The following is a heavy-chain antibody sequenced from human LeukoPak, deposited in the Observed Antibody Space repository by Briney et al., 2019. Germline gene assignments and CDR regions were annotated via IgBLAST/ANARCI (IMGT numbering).Heavy chain of an antibody. CDR2: ISSSSSTI. J-gene: IGHJ4*02. D-gene: IGHD3-10*01. Sequence: QPGGSLRLSCAASGFTFSSYSMNWVRQAPGKGLEWVSYISSSSSTIYYADSVKGRFTISRDNAKNSLYLQMNSLRAEDTAVYYCARRYGSGSWGFVDYWGQGTLVTVSS. V-gene: IGHV3-48*04. CDR1: GFTFSSYS. CDR3: ARRYGSGSWGFVDY.